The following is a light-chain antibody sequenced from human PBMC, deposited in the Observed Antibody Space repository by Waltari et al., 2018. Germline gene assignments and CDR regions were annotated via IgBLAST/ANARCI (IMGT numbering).Light chain of an antibody. J-gene: IGKJ1*01. V-gene: IGKV3-11*01. CDR2: DAS. Sequence: IVLTQSPPTRSLSLGEGATLSCRPSKSVSSCLPGYQQKPGQPPRLLIYDASNRATGIPARFRGSGSGTDFTLTISSLEPEDFAVYYCQQRSNWWTFGQGTKVEIK. CDR3: QQRSNWWT. CDR1: KSVSSC.